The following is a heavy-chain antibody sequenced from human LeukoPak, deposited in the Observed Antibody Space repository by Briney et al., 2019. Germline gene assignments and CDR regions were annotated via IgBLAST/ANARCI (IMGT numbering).Heavy chain of an antibody. V-gene: IGHV3-30*02. CDR2: IRFDGNNN. CDR3: ARVLYQPTYKDAFDI. CDR1: GFTFNSYG. J-gene: IGHJ3*02. D-gene: IGHD2-2*01. Sequence: QAGGSLRLSCAAPGFTFNSYGMHWVRQAPGKGLEWVAFIRFDGNNNYYADSVKGRFTISRDNSKNALYLQMNSLRAEDTAVYYCARVLYQPTYKDAFDIWGQGTMVTVSS.